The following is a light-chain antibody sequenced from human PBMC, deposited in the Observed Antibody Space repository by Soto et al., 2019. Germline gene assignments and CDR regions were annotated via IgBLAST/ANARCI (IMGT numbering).Light chain of an antibody. CDR3: QHYGNSPPPVT. CDR1: QSVSSDY. J-gene: IGKJ3*01. CDR2: GAS. V-gene: IGKV3-20*01. Sequence: EIVLTQSPDTLSLSPGERATLSCRASQSVSSDYLVWYQQKFGQAPRLLIYGASSRATGTPDRFSGSGSGTDFTLTISRLEPEDFAVYYCQHYGNSPPPVTFGPGTKVEIK.